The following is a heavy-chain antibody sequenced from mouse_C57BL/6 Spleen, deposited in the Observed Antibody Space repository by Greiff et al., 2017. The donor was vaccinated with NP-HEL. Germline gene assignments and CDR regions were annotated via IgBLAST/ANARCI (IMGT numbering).Heavy chain of an antibody. CDR2: IDPDDGDT. J-gene: IGHJ2*01. CDR3: TTGYYGSSYSFDY. D-gene: IGHD1-1*01. Sequence: EVQLQEPGAELVMPGASVKLSCTASGFNFTDYYMHWVKQRPGQGLEWIGRIDPDDGDTEYDPKFQGKATLTVDTSSNTAYLQLSSLTSEDTADYYCTTGYYGSSYSFDYWGQGTTLTVSS. CDR1: GFNFTDYY. V-gene: IGHV14-1*01.